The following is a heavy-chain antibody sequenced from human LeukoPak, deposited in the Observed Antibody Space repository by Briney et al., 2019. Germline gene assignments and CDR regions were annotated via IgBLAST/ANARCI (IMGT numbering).Heavy chain of an antibody. CDR1: GFTFSSYA. V-gene: IGHV3-23*01. Sequence: GGSLRLSCAASGFTFSSYAMSWVRQAPGQGLEWVSAIGGGGVSTYYADSVKGRFTISRDNSKNTLYLQMNSLRAEDTAISFGASKPMAELDYWGQGTLVTVSS. D-gene: IGHD5-24*01. CDR3: ASKPMAELDY. CDR2: IGGGGVST. J-gene: IGHJ4*02.